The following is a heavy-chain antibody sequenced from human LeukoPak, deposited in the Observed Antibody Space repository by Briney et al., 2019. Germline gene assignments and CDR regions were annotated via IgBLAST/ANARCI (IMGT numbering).Heavy chain of an antibody. V-gene: IGHV4-34*01. CDR3: AKTYYSSSGSWD. J-gene: IGHJ1*01. CDR2: INHSGST. D-gene: IGHD3-10*01. CDR1: GGSFSGYY. Sequence: KSSETLSLTCAVYGGSFSGYYWSWIRQPPGKGLEWIGEINHSGSTNYNPSLKSRVTISLDTSKNQFSLGLNSVTAADTAVYYCAKTYYSSSGSWDWGQGTLVTVSS.